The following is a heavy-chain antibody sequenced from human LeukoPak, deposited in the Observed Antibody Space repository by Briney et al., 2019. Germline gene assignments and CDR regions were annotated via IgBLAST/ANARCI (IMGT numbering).Heavy chain of an antibody. CDR2: IYPGDSDT. CDR3: ARQTFTTIFGVYIYKLDH. CDR1: GYSFTSYW. J-gene: IGHJ4*02. Sequence: GESLKISCKGSGYSFTSYWIGWVRQMPGKGLEWMGIIYPGDSDTRYSPSFQGQVTISADKSISTAYLQWSSLKASDTAMYYCARQTFTTIFGVYIYKLDHWGQGTLVTVSS. V-gene: IGHV5-51*01. D-gene: IGHD3-3*02.